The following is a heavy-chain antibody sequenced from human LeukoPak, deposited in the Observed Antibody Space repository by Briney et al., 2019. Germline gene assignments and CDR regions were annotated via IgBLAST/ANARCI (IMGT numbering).Heavy chain of an antibody. CDR3: ARQARGYYDSSGYLTYYYYYMDV. CDR2: IYPGDSDT. V-gene: IGHV5-51*01. Sequence: AGESLKISCKGSGYRFTSYWIGWVRQMPGKGLEWMGIIYPGDSDTRYSPSFQGQVPISADKSISTAYLQWSSLKASDTAMYYCARQARGYYDSSGYLTYYYYYMDVWGKGTTVTVSS. J-gene: IGHJ6*03. D-gene: IGHD3-22*01. CDR1: GYRFTSYW.